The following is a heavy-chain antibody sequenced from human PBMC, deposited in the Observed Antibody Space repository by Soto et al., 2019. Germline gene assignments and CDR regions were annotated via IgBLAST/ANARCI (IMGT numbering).Heavy chain of an antibody. CDR3: ASRPSGSGFDP. D-gene: IGHD1-26*01. V-gene: IGHV4-30-2*01. CDR1: GGSISSGGYS. Sequence: QLQLQESGSGLVKPSQTLSLTCAVSGGSISSGGYSWSWIRQPPGKGLECIGYIYHSGSTYYNPSLKSRVTISVDRSNTQFSLKLSSVTAADTAVYYCASRPSGSGFDPWGQGTLVTVSS. CDR2: IYHSGST. J-gene: IGHJ5*02.